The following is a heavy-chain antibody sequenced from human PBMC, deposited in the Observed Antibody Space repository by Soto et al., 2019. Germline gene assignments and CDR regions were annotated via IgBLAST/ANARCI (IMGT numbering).Heavy chain of an antibody. J-gene: IGHJ6*02. CDR3: AGGPKVVVVAATGYYYYYGMDV. CDR1: GDTFSSYG. Sequence: VQLVQSGAEVKKPGSSVKVSCKASGDTFSSYGINWVRQDPGQGLEWMGGIIPIFGTTYYAQRFQDRVTITADESTSTAYMKLSSLRSEDTAVYYCAGGPKVVVVAATGYYYYYGMDVWGQGTTVTVSS. V-gene: IGHV1-69*01. D-gene: IGHD2-15*01. CDR2: IIPIFGTT.